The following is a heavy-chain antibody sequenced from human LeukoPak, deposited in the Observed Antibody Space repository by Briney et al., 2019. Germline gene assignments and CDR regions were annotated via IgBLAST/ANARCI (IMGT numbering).Heavy chain of an antibody. CDR3: AKGATYYYDGSGYYAYFDY. D-gene: IGHD3-22*01. V-gene: IGHV3-23*01. CDR2: IVGSGGRT. Sequence: PGGSLRLSCAASGFTFSSYAMSWVRQAPGKGLEWVSGIVGSGGRTYYADSVKGRFTTSRDNSKHTLYLQMNSLRAEDTAVYYCAKGATYYYDGSGYYAYFDYWGLGTLVTVSS. CDR1: GFTFSSYA. J-gene: IGHJ4*02.